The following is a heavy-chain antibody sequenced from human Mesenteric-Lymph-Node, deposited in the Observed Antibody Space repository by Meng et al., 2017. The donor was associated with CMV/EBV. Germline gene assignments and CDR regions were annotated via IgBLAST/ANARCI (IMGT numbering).Heavy chain of an antibody. Sequence: GGSLRLSCAASGFTVINNYMTWVRQTPGKGLDRVSVIYSGGGTYYADSVKGRFTISRDNSKNTLYLQMNSLRAEDTAIYYCAREVLGQWGDYYGMDVWGQGTTVTVSS. CDR2: IYSGGGT. J-gene: IGHJ6*02. CDR3: AREVLGQWGDYYGMDV. V-gene: IGHV3-53*01. CDR1: GFTVINNY. D-gene: IGHD3-3*02.